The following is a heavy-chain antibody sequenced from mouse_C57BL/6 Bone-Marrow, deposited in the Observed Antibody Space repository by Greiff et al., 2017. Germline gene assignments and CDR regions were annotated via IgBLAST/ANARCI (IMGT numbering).Heavy chain of an antibody. D-gene: IGHD2-4*01. J-gene: IGHJ4*01. CDR1: GFTFSDYG. V-gene: IGHV5-17*01. CDR3: ARKDDYYDYDDYAMDY. Sequence: EVQGVESGGGLVKPGGSLKLSCAASGFTFSDYGMHWVRQAPEKGLEWVAYISSGSSTIYYADTVKGRFTISRDNAKNTLFLQMTSLRSEDTAMYYCARKDDYYDYDDYAMDYWGQGTSVTVSS. CDR2: ISSGSSTI.